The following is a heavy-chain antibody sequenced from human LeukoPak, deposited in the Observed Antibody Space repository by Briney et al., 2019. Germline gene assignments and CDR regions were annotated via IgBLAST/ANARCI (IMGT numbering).Heavy chain of an antibody. CDR3: ARCRYYVWGSYRPLVGYMDV. D-gene: IGHD3-16*02. CDR1: GYSFTSYW. V-gene: IGHV5-51*01. CDR2: IYPGDSDT. J-gene: IGHJ6*03. Sequence: GESLKISCKGSGYSFTSYWIGWVRQMPGKGLEWMGIIYPGDSDTRYSPSFQGQVTISADKSISTAYLQWSSLKASDTAMYYCARCRYYVWGSYRPLVGYMDVWGKGTTVTVSS.